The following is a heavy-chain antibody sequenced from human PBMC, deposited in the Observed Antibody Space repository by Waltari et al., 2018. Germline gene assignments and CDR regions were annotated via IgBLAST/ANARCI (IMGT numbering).Heavy chain of an antibody. CDR2: IRGDGDEK. CDR3: ARDPTTATSFLLHYFDY. CDR1: GFSFSNSW. Sequence: EVQLVESGGGLVQPGGSLRLPCVASGFSFSNSWLAWVRQSPRRGLEWVANIRGDGDEKYYVDSVKGRFTISRDNAKNSLYLEMNSLRAEDTAVYYCARDPTTATSFLLHYFDYWGQGNLVTVSS. V-gene: IGHV3-7*01. J-gene: IGHJ4*02.